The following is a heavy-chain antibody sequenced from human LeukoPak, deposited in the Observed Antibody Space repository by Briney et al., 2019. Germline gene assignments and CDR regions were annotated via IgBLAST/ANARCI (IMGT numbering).Heavy chain of an antibody. J-gene: IGHJ4*02. V-gene: IGHV3-53*01. CDR2: IYSGGST. Sequence: GGSLRLSCAASGFTVSSNYMSWVRQAPGKGLEWVSVIYSGGSTYYADSVKGRLTISRDNSKNTLYLQMNSLRAEDTAVYYCARAQESGSYDYWGQGTLVTVSS. CDR3: ARAQESGSYDY. D-gene: IGHD1-26*01. CDR1: GFTVSSNY.